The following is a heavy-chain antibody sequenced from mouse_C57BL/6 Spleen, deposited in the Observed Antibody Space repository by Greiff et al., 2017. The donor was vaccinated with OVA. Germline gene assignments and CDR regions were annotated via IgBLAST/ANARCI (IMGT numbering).Heavy chain of an antibody. D-gene: IGHD2-4*01. J-gene: IGHJ4*01. V-gene: IGHV6-6*01. CDR2: IRNKANNHAT. Sequence: DVQLVESGGGLVQPGGSMKLSCAASGFTFSDAWMDWVRQSPEKGLEWVAEIRNKANNHATYYAESVKGRFTISRDDSKSSVYLQMNSLRAEDTGIYYCTRPSYDYASMDYWGQGTSVTVSS. CDR3: TRPSYDYASMDY. CDR1: GFTFSDAW.